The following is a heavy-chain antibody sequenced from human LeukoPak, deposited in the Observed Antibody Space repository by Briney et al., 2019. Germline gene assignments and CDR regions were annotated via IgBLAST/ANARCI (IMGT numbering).Heavy chain of an antibody. CDR2: ISGSGGST. CDR1: GSTFSSYG. CDR3: AKDRFNWFDP. V-gene: IGHV3-23*01. J-gene: IGHJ5*02. Sequence: GGTLGLSCAASGSTFSSYGMSWVRQAPGKGLEWVSAISGSGGSTYYADSVKGRFTISRDNSKNTLYLQMNSLRAEDTAVYCCAKDRFNWFDPWGQGTLVTVSS. D-gene: IGHD1-14*01.